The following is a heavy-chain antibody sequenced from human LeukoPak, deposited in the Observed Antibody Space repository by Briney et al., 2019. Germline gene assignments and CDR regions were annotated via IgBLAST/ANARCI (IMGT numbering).Heavy chain of an antibody. CDR1: GGSFSGYY. CDR2: INHSGST. V-gene: IGHV4-34*01. CDR3: ARLDVDSSGYPFDY. D-gene: IGHD3-22*01. J-gene: IGHJ4*02. Sequence: PSETLSLTCAVYGGSFSGYYWSWIRQPPGKGLEWIGEINHSGSTNYNPSLKSRVTISVDTSKNQFSLKLSSVAAADTAVYYCARLDVDSSGYPFDYWDQGTLVTVSS.